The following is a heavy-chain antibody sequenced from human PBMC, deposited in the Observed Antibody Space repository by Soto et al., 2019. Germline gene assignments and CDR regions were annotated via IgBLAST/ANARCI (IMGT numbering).Heavy chain of an antibody. J-gene: IGHJ4*02. CDR2: ISAYNGNT. CDR1: GYTFTSYG. V-gene: IGHV1-18*04. D-gene: IGHD5-18*01. CDR3: ARDQEIDSYGYKEDY. Sequence: QVQLVQSGAEVKKPGASVKVSCKASGYTFTSYGISWVRQAPGQGLEWMGWISAYNGNTNYAQKLQGRVTMTTDTSTSTAYMDLRSLRSDDTAVYYCARDQEIDSYGYKEDYWGQGTLVTVSS.